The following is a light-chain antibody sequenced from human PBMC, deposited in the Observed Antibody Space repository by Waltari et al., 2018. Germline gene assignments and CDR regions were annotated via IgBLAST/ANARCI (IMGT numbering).Light chain of an antibody. J-gene: IGLJ3*02. CDR2: DVT. CDR1: SSDVGAYYY. Sequence: QSALTQPASVPGSPGPSITISCPGTSSDVGAYYYVSWYQLHPGKAPKVVIYDVTKRPSGVSNRFSGAKSGSTASLTISGLQAEDEADYYCSSRTSSITWVFGGGTKLTVL. CDR3: SSRTSSITWV. V-gene: IGLV2-14*03.